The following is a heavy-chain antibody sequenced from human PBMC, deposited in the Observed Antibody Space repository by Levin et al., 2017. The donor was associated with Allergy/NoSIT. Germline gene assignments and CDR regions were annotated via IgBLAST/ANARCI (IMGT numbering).Heavy chain of an antibody. CDR3: ARDSLRGGSGSYGYYYYYYGMDV. V-gene: IGHV3-33*01. CDR2: IWYDGSNK. Sequence: GGSLRLSCAASGFTFSSYGMHWVRQAPGKGLEWVAVIWYDGSNKYYADSVKGRFTISRDNSKNTLYLQMNSLRAEDTAVYYCARDSLRGGSGSYGYYYYYYGMDVWGQGTTVTVSS. CDR1: GFTFSSYG. D-gene: IGHD3-10*01. J-gene: IGHJ6*02.